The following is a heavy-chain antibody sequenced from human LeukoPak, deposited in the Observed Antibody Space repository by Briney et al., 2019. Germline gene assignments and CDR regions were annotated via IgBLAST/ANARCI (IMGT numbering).Heavy chain of an antibody. CDR3: VRAVGASASY. V-gene: IGHV3-7*03. J-gene: IGHJ4*02. D-gene: IGHD3-10*01. CDR1: GFTFSSYW. CDR2: IKQDGSEK. Sequence: PGGSLRLSCAASGFTFSSYWMHWVRQAPGEGLEWVANIKQDGSEKYYVGSVKGRFTISRDNAENSLYLQMNSLRVEDTAVYYCVRAVGASASYWGQGILVTVSS.